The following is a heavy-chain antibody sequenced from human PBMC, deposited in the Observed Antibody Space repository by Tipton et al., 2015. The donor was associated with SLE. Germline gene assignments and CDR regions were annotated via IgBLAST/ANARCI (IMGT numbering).Heavy chain of an antibody. J-gene: IGHJ4*02. D-gene: IGHD5-18*01. V-gene: IGHV3-20*03. CDR3: ARGTTMVYDY. CDR2: INWNGGTA. Sequence: WIRQPPGKGLEWVCGINWNGGTAGYVGSVRGRFTISRDNAKKSVYLQMNSLRAEDTAVYYCARGTTMVYDYWGQGTLVTVSS.